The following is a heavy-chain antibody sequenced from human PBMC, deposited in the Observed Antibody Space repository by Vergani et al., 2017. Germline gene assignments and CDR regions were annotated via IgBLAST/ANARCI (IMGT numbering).Heavy chain of an antibody. CDR1: GYTFTSYY. J-gene: IGHJ6*02. D-gene: IGHD3-16*01. CDR2: INPSGGST. Sequence: VQLVQSGAAVKKPGASVKVSCKAPGYTFTSYYMHWLRQAPGQGLEWLGIINPSGGSTSYAQKFQGRVTMTRDTSTSTVYMELSSLRSEDTAVYYCARVGYYYYGMDVWGQGTTVTVSS. CDR3: ARVGYYYYGMDV. V-gene: IGHV1-46*01.